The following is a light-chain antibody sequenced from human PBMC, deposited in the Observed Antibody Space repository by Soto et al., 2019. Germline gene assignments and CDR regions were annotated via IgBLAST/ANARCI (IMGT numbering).Light chain of an antibody. CDR3: LQYYNMYT. J-gene: IGKJ2*01. CDR2: WAS. V-gene: IGKV4-1*01. Sequence: DIVLTQSPDSLAVSLGERATINSRSSQNVLYSSNNKNYLAWYQQKPGQPPKLLFYWASTRESGVPDRFSGRGSGTDFTLTISSLQAEDVAVYYCLQYYNMYTFGQGTKMEIK. CDR1: QNVLYSSNNKNY.